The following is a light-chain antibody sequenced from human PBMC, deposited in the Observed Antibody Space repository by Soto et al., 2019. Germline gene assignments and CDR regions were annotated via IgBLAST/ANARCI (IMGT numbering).Light chain of an antibody. CDR2: EVS. CDR3: SAYSGTKKGGV. V-gene: IGLV2-8*01. Sequence: QSALTQPPSASGSPGQSVTISCTGTSSDVGGYNYVSWYQQHPGKAPKLMIFEVSKRPSGVPDRFSGSKSGNTASLTVSGLQAEDGGDFYRSAYSGTKKGGVFGGGTKLTVL. J-gene: IGLJ2*01. CDR1: SSDVGGYNY.